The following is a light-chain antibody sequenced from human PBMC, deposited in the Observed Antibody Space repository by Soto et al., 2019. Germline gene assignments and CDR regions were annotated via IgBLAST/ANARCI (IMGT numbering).Light chain of an antibody. Sequence: ESVLTQSPNTLSLSPGESATLSCRARQSVSSRYLAWYQQKPGQAPSLLIYVASSRATGIPDRFTSSVSGTDFTLTISSLEPEEFAQYSCQQYASSPWTFGQGTKVEI. J-gene: IGKJ1*01. CDR1: QSVSSRY. CDR3: QQYASSPWT. V-gene: IGKV3-20*01. CDR2: VAS.